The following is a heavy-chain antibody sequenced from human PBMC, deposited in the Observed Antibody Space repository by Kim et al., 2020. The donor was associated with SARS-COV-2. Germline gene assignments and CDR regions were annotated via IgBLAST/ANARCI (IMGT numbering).Heavy chain of an antibody. V-gene: IGHV3-74*01. Sequence: GGSLRLSCAASGFTFSSYWMHWVRQPPGKGLVWVSRINSDGSITSYADSVKGRFTISRDNAKNTLYLQMNSLRAEDTAVYYCARRYFSGSYYYFDYWGQGTLTTVSS. J-gene: IGHJ4*02. D-gene: IGHD3-10*01. CDR2: INSDGSIT. CDR1: GFTFSSYW. CDR3: ARRYFSGSYYYFDY.